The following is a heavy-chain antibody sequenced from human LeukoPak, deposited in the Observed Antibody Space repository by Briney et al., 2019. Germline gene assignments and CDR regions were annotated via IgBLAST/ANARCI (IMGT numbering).Heavy chain of an antibody. D-gene: IGHD2-2*01. J-gene: IGHJ4*02. CDR1: GYTFTSYG. V-gene: IGHV1-18*04. CDR2: ISAYNGNT. CDR3: ARGPSTKYQLLSDY. Sequence: ASVTVSCKASGYTFTSYGISWVRQAPGKGLEWMGWISAYNGNTNYAQKLQGRVTMTTDTSTSTAYMELRSLRSDDTAVYYCARGPSTKYQLLSDYWGQGTLVTVSS.